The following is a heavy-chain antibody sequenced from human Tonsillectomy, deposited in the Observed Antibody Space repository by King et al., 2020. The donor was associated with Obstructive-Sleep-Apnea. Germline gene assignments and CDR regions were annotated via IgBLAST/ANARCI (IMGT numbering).Heavy chain of an antibody. Sequence: VQLQESGPGLVKPSDTLSLTCTVSGGSISSYDWSWIRQPPGKGLGWFGYIYYSGSTNYNPSLKSRVTISVDTSKNQFSLKPSSVTAADTAVYYCARRTFRVSSCWYWYFDLWGRGTLVTVSS. J-gene: IGHJ2*01. D-gene: IGHD6-19*01. CDR1: GGSISSYD. CDR2: IYYSGST. V-gene: IGHV4-59*08. CDR3: ARRTFRVSSCWYWYFDL.